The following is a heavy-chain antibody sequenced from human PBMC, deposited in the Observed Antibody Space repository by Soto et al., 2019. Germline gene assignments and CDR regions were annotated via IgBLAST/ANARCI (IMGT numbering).Heavy chain of an antibody. CDR2: IYSGGKT. D-gene: IGHD3-10*01. J-gene: IGHJ6*02. CDR3: ARGPGPLHYPYGLDI. Sequence: GGSLRLSCEASGFTVSNNFMSWVRQVPGKGLEWVSLIYSGGKTYYADSVKGRFTISRDNSKNTLYLRMNSLRVEDTAIYYCARGPGPLHYPYGLDIWGQGTTVTVSS. CDR1: GFTVSNNF. V-gene: IGHV3-53*01.